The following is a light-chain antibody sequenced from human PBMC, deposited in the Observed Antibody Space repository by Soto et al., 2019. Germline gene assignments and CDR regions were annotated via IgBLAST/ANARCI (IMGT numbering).Light chain of an antibody. V-gene: IGKV3-20*01. Sequence: EIVLTQSPGTLSLSPGERATLSCRPSQSVSSDYLAWYQQKPGQAPRLLIYGASSRATGIPDRFSGSGSGTDFTLTISRLEPEDFAVYYCQQYGSSPMYTFGQGTKLEIK. CDR2: GAS. CDR1: QSVSSDY. J-gene: IGKJ2*01. CDR3: QQYGSSPMYT.